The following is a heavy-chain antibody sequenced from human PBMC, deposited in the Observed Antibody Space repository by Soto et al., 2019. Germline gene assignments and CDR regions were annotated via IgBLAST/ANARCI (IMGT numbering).Heavy chain of an antibody. Sequence: GASVKVSCKASGITYSPYAIHWVRQVPGQRLERMGWINAGNGDTRYSQKFQGRVTLTRDTSANTAYMDLSSLRSEDTAIYYCARAFGCYVSWGRGTLVTVSS. CDR1: GITYSPYA. J-gene: IGHJ5*02. D-gene: IGHD3-16*01. CDR3: ARAFGCYVS. V-gene: IGHV1-3*01. CDR2: INAGNGDT.